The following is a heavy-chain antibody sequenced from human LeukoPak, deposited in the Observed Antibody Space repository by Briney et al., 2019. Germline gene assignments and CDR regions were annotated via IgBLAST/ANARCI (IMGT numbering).Heavy chain of an antibody. V-gene: IGHV1-18*01. Sequence: ASVKVSCKASGYTFTSYGISWVRQAPEQGLEWMGWISAYNGNTNYAQKLQGRVTMTTDTSTSTAYMELRSLRSDDTAVYYCATRRGYDSNFDYWGQGTLVTVSS. CDR3: ATRRGYDSNFDY. CDR2: ISAYNGNT. CDR1: GYTFTSYG. D-gene: IGHD5-12*01. J-gene: IGHJ4*02.